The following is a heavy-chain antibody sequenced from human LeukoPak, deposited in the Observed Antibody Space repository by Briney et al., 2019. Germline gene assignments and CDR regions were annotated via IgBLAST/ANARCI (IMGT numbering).Heavy chain of an antibody. D-gene: IGHD6-6*01. J-gene: IGHJ4*02. Sequence: PSETLSLTCAVYGGSFSGYYWSWIRQPPGKGLEWIGEINHSGSTNYNPSLKSRVTISVDTSKNQFSLKLSSVTAADTAVYYCARSSIAARGTNYWGQGTLVTVSS. CDR2: INHSGST. V-gene: IGHV4-34*01. CDR1: GGSFSGYY. CDR3: ARSSIAARGTNY.